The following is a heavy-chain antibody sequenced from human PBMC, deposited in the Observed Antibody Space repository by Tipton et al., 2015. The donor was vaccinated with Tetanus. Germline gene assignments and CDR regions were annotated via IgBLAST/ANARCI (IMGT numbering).Heavy chain of an antibody. J-gene: IGHJ4*02. Sequence: TLSLTCTVSGGLITTGGYSWGWIRQLPGQGLEWLGYIYQTDSTYYKPSLKSRVTMSVDRSMNQFSLNLNSVTAADTAVYYCARGHLRGIVVAVFDYWGQGTLVSVSP. CDR2: IYQTDST. CDR3: ARGHLRGIVVAVFDY. D-gene: IGHD2-15*01. V-gene: IGHV4-30-2*01. CDR1: GGLITTGGYS.